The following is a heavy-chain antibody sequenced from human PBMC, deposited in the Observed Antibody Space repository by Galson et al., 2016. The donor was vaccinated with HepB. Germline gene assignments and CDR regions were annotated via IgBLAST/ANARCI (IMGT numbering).Heavy chain of an antibody. CDR2: IKSHTNRGTT. J-gene: IGHJ3*01. CDR3: TVGYCSGGSCCYDYAFQL. V-gene: IGHV3-15*01. CDR1: GFGFNDAW. D-gene: IGHD2-15*01. Sequence: SLRLSCAASGFGFNDAWMTWVRQAPGKGLEWIGRIKSHTNRGTTDYAAPVRGRFTISRDDSQNTVDMQRTSLKTEDTALYYCTVGYCSGGSCCYDYAFQLWGHGTMVTVSS.